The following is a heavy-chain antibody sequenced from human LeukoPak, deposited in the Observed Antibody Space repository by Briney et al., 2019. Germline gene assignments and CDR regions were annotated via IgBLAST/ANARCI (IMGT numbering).Heavy chain of an antibody. Sequence: SETLSLTCAVYVGSFSGYYWSWIRQPPGKGLEWIGEINHSGSTNYNPSLKSRVTISVDTSKNQFSLKLSSVTAADTAVYYCASEAAAGNGGDAFDIWGQGTMVTVSS. CDR3: ASEAAAGNGGDAFDI. V-gene: IGHV4-34*01. CDR2: INHSGST. J-gene: IGHJ3*02. CDR1: VGSFSGYY. D-gene: IGHD6-13*01.